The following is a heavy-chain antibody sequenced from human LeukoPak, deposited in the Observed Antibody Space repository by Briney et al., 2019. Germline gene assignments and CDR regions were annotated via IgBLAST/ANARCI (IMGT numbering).Heavy chain of an antibody. V-gene: IGHV3-23*01. CDR1: GFTFSSYA. CDR3: ARDHGFTYGMDV. Sequence: GGSLRLSCAASGFTFSSYAMSWVRQAPARGPEWVSSIRGGGETFYADSVKGRFTLSRDDSRNTVYLQMNSLRAEDTAVYYCARDHGFTYGMDVWGQGTTVTVSS. CDR2: IRGGGET. J-gene: IGHJ6*02.